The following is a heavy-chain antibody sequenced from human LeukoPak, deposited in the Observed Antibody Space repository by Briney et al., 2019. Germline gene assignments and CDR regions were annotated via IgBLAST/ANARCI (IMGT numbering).Heavy chain of an antibody. Sequence: SETLSLTCTVSGGSISSYYWSWIRQPPGKGLEWIGYIYYSGSTNYNPSLKSRVTISVDTSKNQFSLKLSSVTAADTAVYYCARAEYSGRDYYFDYWGQGTLVTVSS. CDR1: GGSISSYY. CDR3: ARAEYSGRDYYFDY. CDR2: IYYSGST. D-gene: IGHD1-26*01. V-gene: IGHV4-59*01. J-gene: IGHJ4*02.